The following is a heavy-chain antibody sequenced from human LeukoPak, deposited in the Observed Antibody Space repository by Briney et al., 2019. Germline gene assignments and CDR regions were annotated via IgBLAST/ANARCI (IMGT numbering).Heavy chain of an antibody. D-gene: IGHD5-18*01. Sequence: PSETLSLTCTVSGGSISSYSWSWIRQPPGKGLEWIGYMYYTGSTNYHPSLKSRVTISVDTSKNQFSLNLSSVTSADTAVYYCPIRYTYGYFDYWGQGTLVTVSS. J-gene: IGHJ4*02. V-gene: IGHV4-59*08. CDR2: MYYTGST. CDR3: PIRYTYGYFDY. CDR1: GGSISSYS.